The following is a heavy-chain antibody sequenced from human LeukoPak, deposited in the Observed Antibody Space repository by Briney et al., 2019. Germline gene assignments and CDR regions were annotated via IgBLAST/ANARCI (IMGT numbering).Heavy chain of an antibody. D-gene: IGHD3-10*01. V-gene: IGHV1-58*02. CDR3: AAAYYGSVRGFDY. Sequence: SVKVSCKASGFTFTSSAMQWVRQARGQRLEWIGWIVVGSGNTNYAQKFQERVTITRDMSTSTAYMELSSLRSEDTAVYYCAAAYYGSVRGFDYWGQGTLVTVSS. CDR1: GFTFTSSA. J-gene: IGHJ4*02. CDR2: IVVGSGNT.